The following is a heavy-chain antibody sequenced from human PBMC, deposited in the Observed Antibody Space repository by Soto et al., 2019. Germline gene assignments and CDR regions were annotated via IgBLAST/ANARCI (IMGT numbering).Heavy chain of an antibody. CDR3: ARHYICRGDDCYYYGMDV. CDR1: GYSFTKYW. J-gene: IGHJ6*02. CDR2: IDPSDSYI. V-gene: IGHV5-10-1*01. Sequence: GESLKISCKGSGYSFTKYWISWVRQMPGKGLEWMGRIDPSDSYINYSPSFQGHVTISADKSINTAYLQWSSLRASDTAIYYCARHYICRGDDCYYYGMDVWGQGTTVTVSS. D-gene: IGHD7-27*01.